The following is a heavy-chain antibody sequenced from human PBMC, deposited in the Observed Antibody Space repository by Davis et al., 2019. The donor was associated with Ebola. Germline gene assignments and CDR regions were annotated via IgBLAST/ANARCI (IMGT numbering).Heavy chain of an antibody. J-gene: IGHJ2*01. D-gene: IGHD1-26*01. CDR1: GGSISSYS. CDR3: ARIVGATGSWHFDL. Sequence: SETLSLTCTVSGGSISSYSWSWIRQPPGKGLEGIGYFFYTGTTNYNPSLKSRVTMSVDTSKNQFSLKLSSVTAADPALYYCARIVGATGSWHFDLWGRGTLVTVSS. V-gene: IGHV4-59*08. CDR2: FFYTGTT.